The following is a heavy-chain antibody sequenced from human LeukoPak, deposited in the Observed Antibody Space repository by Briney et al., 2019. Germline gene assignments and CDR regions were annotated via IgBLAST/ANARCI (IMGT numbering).Heavy chain of an antibody. CDR3: AKDSDFWDAEYFQH. CDR2: IRYDGSNK. J-gene: IGHJ1*01. V-gene: IGHV3-30*02. D-gene: IGHD3-3*01. CDR1: GFTFSSYG. Sequence: GGSLRLSCAASGFTFSSYGMHWVRQAPGKGLEWVAFIRYDGSNKYYADSVKGRFTISRDNSKNTLYLQMNSLRAEDTAVYYCAKDSDFWDAEYFQHWGQGTLVTVSS.